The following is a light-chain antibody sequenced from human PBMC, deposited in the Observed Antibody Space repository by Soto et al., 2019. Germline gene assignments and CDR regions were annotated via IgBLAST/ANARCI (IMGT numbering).Light chain of an antibody. CDR1: QSVSGN. Sequence: EIVMTQSPGTLSVSPGERATLSCRASQSVSGNLAWYQQKPGQAPRLLIYGASTRATAIPARFSGSGSGTEFTLTISSLQSEDFTVYCCQPYHNWPPITFGPGTRLEIK. V-gene: IGKV3-15*01. CDR2: GAS. CDR3: QPYHNWPPIT. J-gene: IGKJ5*01.